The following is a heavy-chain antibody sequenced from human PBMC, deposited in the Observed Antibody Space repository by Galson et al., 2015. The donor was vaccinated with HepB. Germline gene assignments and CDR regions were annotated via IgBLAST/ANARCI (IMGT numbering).Heavy chain of an antibody. CDR2: ISPYNRNT. D-gene: IGHD2-15*01. V-gene: IGHV1-18*01. CDR1: GHTFSTYS. CDR3: ARGALVVVVGATQNNWFDP. J-gene: IGHJ5*02. Sequence: SVKVSCKASGHTFSTYSITWVRQAPGQGLEWMGWISPYNRNTNYARKVQGRVTMTTDISTSTAYMELRSLRSDDTAIYYCARGALVVVVGATQNNWFDPWGQGTLVTVSS.